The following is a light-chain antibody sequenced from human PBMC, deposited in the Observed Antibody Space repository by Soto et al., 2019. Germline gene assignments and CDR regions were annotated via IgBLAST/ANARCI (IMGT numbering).Light chain of an antibody. CDR2: GVT. CDR1: SSNVGAYDY. Sequence: QSALTQPASVSGSPGQSITISCTGTSSNVGAYDYVSWYQQHPGKAPKLLIYGVTIPRPEFPARFSGSKSGNSASLTISGLQAGDEADYYCSSYTPSTALIFGGGTKVTVL. CDR3: SSYTPSTALI. V-gene: IGLV2-14*01. J-gene: IGLJ2*01.